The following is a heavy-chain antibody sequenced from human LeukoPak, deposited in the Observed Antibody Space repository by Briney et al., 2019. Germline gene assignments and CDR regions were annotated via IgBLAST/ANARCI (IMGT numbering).Heavy chain of an antibody. V-gene: IGHV3-23*01. CDR3: TKDKGRFCSGGSCYSDAFDI. CDR2: ISGSGGST. J-gene: IGHJ3*02. Sequence: GGSLRLSCAASGFTFSSYAMSWVRKAPGEGLEWVSAISGSGGSTYYADSEKRGFTISRDNSKNTLYLQMNSLTAEDTAVYYCTKDKGRFCSGGSCYSDAFDIWGQGTMVTVPS. CDR1: GFTFSSYA. D-gene: IGHD2-15*01.